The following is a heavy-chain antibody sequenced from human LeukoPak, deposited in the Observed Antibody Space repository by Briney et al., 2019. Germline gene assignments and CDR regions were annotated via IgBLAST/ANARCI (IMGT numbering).Heavy chain of an antibody. D-gene: IGHD6-13*01. Sequence: GESLKISCKASGYSFINYWIGWGRQMPGKGLEWMGIIYPGDSDTRYSPSFQGQVTISADKSISTAYLQWSSLKASDTAMYYCARRGHSSSSDYWGQGTLVTVSS. V-gene: IGHV5-51*01. J-gene: IGHJ4*02. CDR1: GYSFINYW. CDR3: ARRGHSSSSDY. CDR2: IYPGDSDT.